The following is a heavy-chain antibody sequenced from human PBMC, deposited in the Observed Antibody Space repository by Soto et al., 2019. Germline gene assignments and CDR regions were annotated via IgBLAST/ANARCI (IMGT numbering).Heavy chain of an antibody. V-gene: IGHV1-46*01. CDR2: INPSGGST. Sequence: ASVKVSCKASGYTFTSYYMHWVRQAPGQGLEWMGIINPSGGSTSYAQKFQGRVTMTRDTSTSTVYMELSSLRSEDTAVYYCARIYPGAGFGGAFDIWGQGTMVTVSS. CDR3: ARIYPGAGFGGAFDI. D-gene: IGHD2-15*01. J-gene: IGHJ3*02. CDR1: GYTFTSYY.